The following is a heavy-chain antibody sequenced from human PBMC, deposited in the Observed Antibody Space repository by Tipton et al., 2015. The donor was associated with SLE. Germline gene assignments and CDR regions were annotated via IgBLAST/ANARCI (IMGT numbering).Heavy chain of an antibody. D-gene: IGHD2-8*02. CDR2: IYYSGNT. J-gene: IGHJ5*02. V-gene: IGHV4-59*08. CDR3: TRLTGNNWFDP. CDR1: NGSISDYY. Sequence: TLSLTCTVSNGSISDYYWSWIRQPPGKGLEYIGHIYYSGNTKYSPSLKSRVIMSVDTSKSQLSLNLSSVTATDTAVYYCTRLTGNNWFDPWGQGTLVTVSS.